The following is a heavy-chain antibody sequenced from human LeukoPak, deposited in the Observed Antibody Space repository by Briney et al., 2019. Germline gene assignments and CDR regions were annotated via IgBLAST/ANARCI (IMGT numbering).Heavy chain of an antibody. J-gene: IGHJ2*01. CDR2: IYYSGST. D-gene: IGHD1-14*01. V-gene: IGHV4-30-4*01. Sequence: SKTLSLTCTVSGGSISSGDYYWSWIRQPPGTGLEWIGYIYYSGSTYYNPSLKSRVTISVDTSKNQFSLKLSSVTAAYTAVYYCASGTGYWYFDLWGRGTLVTVSS. CDR3: ASGTGYWYFDL. CDR1: GGSISSGDYY.